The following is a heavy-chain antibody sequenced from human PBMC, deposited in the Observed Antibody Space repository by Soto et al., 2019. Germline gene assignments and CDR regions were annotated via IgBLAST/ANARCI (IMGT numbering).Heavy chain of an antibody. V-gene: IGHV3-9*01. Sequence: EVQLVESGGGLVQPGRSLRLSCAASGFTFDDYAMHWVRQAPGKGLEWVSGISWNSDNIVYADSVKGRFTISRDNAKNSLYLQMNSLRAEDKALDYCAKDLYSNYGDAFDIWGQGTMVTVSS. CDR3: AKDLYSNYGDAFDI. D-gene: IGHD4-4*01. CDR2: ISWNSDNI. CDR1: GFTFDDYA. J-gene: IGHJ3*02.